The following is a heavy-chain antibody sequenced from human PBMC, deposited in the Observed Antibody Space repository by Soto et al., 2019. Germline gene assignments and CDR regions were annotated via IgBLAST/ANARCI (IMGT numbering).Heavy chain of an antibody. Sequence: QVTLKESGPVLVKPTETLTLTCTVSGFSLSNARMGVSWIRQPPGKALEWLAHIFSNDEKSHSTSLKSRLTISKDTSKSQVVLTMTNMDPVDTATYYCARHGRGVGARPLDYWGQGTLVTVSS. CDR2: IFSNDEK. D-gene: IGHD1-26*01. CDR3: ARHGRGVGARPLDY. J-gene: IGHJ4*02. V-gene: IGHV2-26*01. CDR1: GFSLSNARMG.